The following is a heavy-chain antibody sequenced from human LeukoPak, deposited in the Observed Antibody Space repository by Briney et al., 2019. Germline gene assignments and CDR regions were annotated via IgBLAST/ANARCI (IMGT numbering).Heavy chain of an antibody. V-gene: IGHV4-39*01. CDR1: GGSISSSSYY. J-gene: IGHJ4*02. CDR3: ARQKFRAAAGKGYYFDY. CDR2: INHSGST. D-gene: IGHD6-13*01. Sequence: SETLSLTCTVSGGSISSSSYYWSWIRQPPGKGLEWIGEINHSGSTNYNPSLKSRVTISVDTSKNQFSLKLSSVTAADTAVYYCARQKFRAAAGKGYYFDYWGQGTLVTVSS.